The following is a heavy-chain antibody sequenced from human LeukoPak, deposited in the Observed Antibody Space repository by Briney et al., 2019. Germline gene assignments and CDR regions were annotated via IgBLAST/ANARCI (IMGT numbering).Heavy chain of an antibody. Sequence: GGSLRLSCEASGFTFSNSEMSCVRQAPGKGLEWVSYISTSGSTIYYADSVKGRFTISRDNAKNSLSLQMNSLRAEDTAVYYCARGFWFDHWGQGTLVTVSS. CDR2: ISTSGSTI. V-gene: IGHV3-48*03. CDR1: GFTFSNSE. J-gene: IGHJ5*02. CDR3: ARGFWFDH.